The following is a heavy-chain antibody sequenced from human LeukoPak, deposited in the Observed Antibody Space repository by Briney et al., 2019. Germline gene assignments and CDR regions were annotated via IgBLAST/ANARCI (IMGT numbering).Heavy chain of an antibody. CDR2: IIPIFGIA. CDR3: ARGITSLSGHYYYYGMDV. J-gene: IGHJ6*02. D-gene: IGHD3-10*01. V-gene: IGHV1-69*04. CDR1: GGTFSSYA. Sequence: ASVKVSCKASGGTFSSYAISWVRQAPGQGLEWMGRIIPIFGIANYAQKFQGRVTITADKSTSTACMELSSLRSEDTAVYYCARGITSLSGHYYYYGMDVWGQGTTVTVSS.